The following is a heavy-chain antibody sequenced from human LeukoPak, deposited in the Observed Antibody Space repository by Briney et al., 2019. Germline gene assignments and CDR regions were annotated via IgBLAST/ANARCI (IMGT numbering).Heavy chain of an antibody. CDR3: AKDVGRRSNSWFDY. D-gene: IGHD6-13*01. J-gene: IGHJ4*02. CDR1: GFTFHSYA. Sequence: GGSLRLSCAASGFTFHSYAMSWVRQAPGKGLVWVSAISDSGGSTYYADSVKGRFTISRDNSKNTLYLQMNSLRVEDTAVYYCAKDVGRRSNSWFDYWGQGTLVTVSS. V-gene: IGHV3-23*01. CDR2: ISDSGGST.